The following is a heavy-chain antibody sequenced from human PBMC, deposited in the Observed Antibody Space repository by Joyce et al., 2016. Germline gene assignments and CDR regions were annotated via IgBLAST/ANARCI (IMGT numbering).Heavy chain of an antibody. D-gene: IGHD2-8*01. Sequence: EVQLVESGGGLVKPGGSLRLSCAASGVTFSSYSMRWVREAPGKVLEWCSSLSSSSSYRKYTDSMKGRFTISRDNAKNSLYLQMNSLRVEDTAVYYCARSSYTNGIFDYWGQGTLVTVSS. CDR1: GVTFSSYS. V-gene: IGHV3-21*01. J-gene: IGHJ4*02. CDR2: LSSSSSYR. CDR3: ARSSYTNGIFDY.